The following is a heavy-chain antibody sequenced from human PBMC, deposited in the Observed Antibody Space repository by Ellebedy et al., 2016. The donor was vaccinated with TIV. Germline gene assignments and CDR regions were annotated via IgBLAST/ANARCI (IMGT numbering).Heavy chain of an antibody. CDR3: PRNESSGWYGY. CDR2: IYYSGST. J-gene: IGHJ4*02. D-gene: IGHD6-19*01. CDR1: GGSXRSYF. Sequence: MPSETLSLTCTVSGGSXRSYFXXWIPXPPGKGLEWIGYIYYSGSTTYNPSLKSRVTISVDTSKNQFSLKLSSVTAAETAVYYGPRNESSGWYGYWGQGTLVTVSS. V-gene: IGHV4-59*08.